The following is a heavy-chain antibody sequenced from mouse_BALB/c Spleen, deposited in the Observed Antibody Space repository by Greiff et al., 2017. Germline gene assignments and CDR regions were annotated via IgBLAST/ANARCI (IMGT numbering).Heavy chain of an antibody. CDR2: ISNGGGST. Sequence: EVQLVESGGGLVQPGGSLKLSCAASGFTFSSYTMSWVRQTPEKRLGWVEYISNGGGSTYYPDTVKGRFTISRDNAKNTLYLQMSSLKSEDTAMYYCARQGGGNYAWHFDVWGAGTTVTVSS. CDR3: ARQGGGNYAWHFDV. D-gene: IGHD1-1*02. CDR1: GFTFSSYT. V-gene: IGHV5-12-2*01. J-gene: IGHJ1*01.